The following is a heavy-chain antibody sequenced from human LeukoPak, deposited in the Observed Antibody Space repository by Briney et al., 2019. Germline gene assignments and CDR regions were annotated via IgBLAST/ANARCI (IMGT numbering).Heavy chain of an antibody. Sequence: GSLRLSCAASGFTFSSYSMNWVRQAPGKGLEWVSSISSSSSYIYYADPVKGRFTISRDNAKNSLYLQMNSLRAEDTAVYYCARSLAKKWLLLQPFDYWGQGTLVTVSS. CDR2: ISSSSSYI. CDR1: GFTFSSYS. CDR3: ARSLAKKWLLLQPFDY. V-gene: IGHV3-21*01. D-gene: IGHD3-22*01. J-gene: IGHJ4*02.